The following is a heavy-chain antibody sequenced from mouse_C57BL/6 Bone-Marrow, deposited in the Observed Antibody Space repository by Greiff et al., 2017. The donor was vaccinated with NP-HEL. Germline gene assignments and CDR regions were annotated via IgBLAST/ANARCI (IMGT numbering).Heavy chain of an antibody. V-gene: IGHV1-55*01. D-gene: IGHD2-2*01. CDR1: GYTFTSYW. CDR2: IYPGSGST. J-gene: IGHJ4*01. Sequence: QVQLQQPGAELVKPGASVKMSCKASGYTFTSYWITWVKQRPGQGLEWIGDIYPGSGSTNYNEKFKGKATLTVDTSSSTAYMQLSSLTSEDSAVYYCARWRGYYDAMDYWGQGTSVTVSS. CDR3: ARWRGYYDAMDY.